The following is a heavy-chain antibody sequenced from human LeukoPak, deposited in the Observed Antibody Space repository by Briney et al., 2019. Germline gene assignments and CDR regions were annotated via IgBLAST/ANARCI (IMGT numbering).Heavy chain of an antibody. CDR3: ARDPYGSGSRSFDI. V-gene: IGHV3-33*01. J-gene: IGHJ3*02. CDR2: IWYDGSNK. CDR1: GFPFRSYG. D-gene: IGHD3-10*01. Sequence: GGSLPLPCAAPGFPFRSYGMHWVRQAPGKGLEWVAVIWYDGSNKYYANTGKGRFTISRDNSKNTLNLRMNSLRAEDTAVYYCARDPYGSGSRSFDIWGQGTMVTVSS.